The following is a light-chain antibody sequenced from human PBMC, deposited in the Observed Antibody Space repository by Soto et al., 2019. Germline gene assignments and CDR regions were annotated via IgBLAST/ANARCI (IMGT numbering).Light chain of an antibody. CDR1: QSVSSSY. J-gene: IGKJ1*01. CDR2: GAS. CDR3: QQYGSSPWT. Sequence: EIVLTQSPGTLSLSPGERATLSCRASQSVSSSYLAWYQQKPGQAPRLLIYGASSRATGIPDRFSGSESGTDFSLTISRLEPEDVSVYYCQQYGSSPWTFGQGTKVEIK. V-gene: IGKV3-20*01.